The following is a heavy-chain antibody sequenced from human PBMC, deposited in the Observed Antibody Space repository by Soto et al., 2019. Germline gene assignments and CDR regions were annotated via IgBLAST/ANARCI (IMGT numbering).Heavy chain of an antibody. D-gene: IGHD6-13*01. CDR3: ARDPSSAGYWYFDL. J-gene: IGHJ2*01. CDR2: IYYSGST. V-gene: IGHV4-31*03. CDR1: GGSISSGGYY. Sequence: QVQLQESGPGLVKSSQTLSLTCTVSGGSISSGGYYWGWIRQHPGKGLEWIGYIYYSGSTYYNPSLKSRVTISVDTSKNQFSLKLSSVTAADTAVYYCARDPSSAGYWYFDLWGRGTLVTVSS.